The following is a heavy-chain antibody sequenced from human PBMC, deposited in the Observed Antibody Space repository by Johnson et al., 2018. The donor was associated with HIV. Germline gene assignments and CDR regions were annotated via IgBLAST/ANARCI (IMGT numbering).Heavy chain of an antibody. J-gene: IGHJ3*02. Sequence: QEKLVESGGGVVQPGRSLRLSCAASGFTFSSYGMHWVRQAPGKGLEWVAVIWYDGSNKYYADSVKGRFTISRDNSKNTLYLQMNSLRAEDTAVYYCAKTRPNLYDSSGYYFGAFDIWGQGTMVTVSS. CDR2: IWYDGSNK. CDR1: GFTFSSYG. D-gene: IGHD3-22*01. CDR3: AKTRPNLYDSSGYYFGAFDI. V-gene: IGHV3-33*06.